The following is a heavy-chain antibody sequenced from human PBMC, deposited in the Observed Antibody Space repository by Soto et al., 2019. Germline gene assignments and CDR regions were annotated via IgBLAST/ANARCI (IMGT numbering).Heavy chain of an antibody. Sequence: GGSLRLSCAASGFTFSSYAMSWVRQAPGKGLEWVSAISGSGGSTYYADPVKGRFTISRDNSKNTLYLQMNSLRAEDTAVYYCAKDSGYDSSGYYSSDNYYYGMDVWGQGTTVTVSS. D-gene: IGHD3-22*01. CDR3: AKDSGYDSSGYYSSDNYYYGMDV. V-gene: IGHV3-23*01. J-gene: IGHJ6*02. CDR2: ISGSGGST. CDR1: GFTFSSYA.